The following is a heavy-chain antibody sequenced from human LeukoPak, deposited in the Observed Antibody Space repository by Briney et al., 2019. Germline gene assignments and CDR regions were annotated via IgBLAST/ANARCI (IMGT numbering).Heavy chain of an antibody. CDR1: GFTFNNYC. J-gene: IGHJ2*01. CDR3: TREPSGTYWYFDL. Sequence: PGGFLRLSCAASGFTFNNYCMHWVRQAPGKGPVWVSRINGDGSNTHSADSVKGRFTISRDNAKNTLYLQMNSLRAENTAVYYCTREPSGTYWYFDLWGRGTLVTVSS. V-gene: IGHV3-74*01. CDR2: INGDGSNT. D-gene: IGHD1-26*01.